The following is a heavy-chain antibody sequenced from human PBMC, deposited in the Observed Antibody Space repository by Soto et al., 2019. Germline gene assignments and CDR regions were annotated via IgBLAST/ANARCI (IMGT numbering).Heavy chain of an antibody. CDR3: AKDVYNWNYVVGPFDY. Sequence: GGSLRLSCAASGFTFSSYAMSWVRQAPGKGLEWVSAISGSGGSTYYADSVKGRFTISRDNSKNTLYLQMNSLRAEDTAVYYCAKDVYNWNYVVGPFDYWGQGTLVTVSS. V-gene: IGHV3-23*01. CDR1: GFTFSSYA. J-gene: IGHJ4*02. CDR2: ISGSGGST. D-gene: IGHD1-7*01.